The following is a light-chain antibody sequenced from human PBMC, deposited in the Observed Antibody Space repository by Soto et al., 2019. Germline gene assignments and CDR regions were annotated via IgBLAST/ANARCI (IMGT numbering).Light chain of an antibody. Sequence: EIVLTQSPGTLSLSPGERATLSCRASQSVFSNYLAWYQQKPGQAPRVLIHDASTRATGIPDRFSGSGSGTDFTLTISGLEPEDFAVYYCQQYGNSPRVTFGQGTRLEIK. CDR3: QQYGNSPRVT. J-gene: IGKJ5*01. CDR2: DAS. V-gene: IGKV3-20*01. CDR1: QSVFSNY.